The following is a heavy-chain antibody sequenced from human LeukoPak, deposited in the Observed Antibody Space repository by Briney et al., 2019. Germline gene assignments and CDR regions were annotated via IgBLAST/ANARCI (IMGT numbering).Heavy chain of an antibody. D-gene: IGHD1-26*01. Sequence: SETLSLTCTVSGGSIISSTFYWGWVRQPPGKGLEWIGYIYYSGSTNYNPSLKSRVTISVDTSKSQFSLKLSSVTAADTAVYYCARAPFTAWEPSEFDYWGQGTLVTVSS. CDR1: GGSIISSTFY. CDR3: ARAPFTAWEPSEFDY. V-gene: IGHV4-61*05. J-gene: IGHJ4*02. CDR2: IYYSGST.